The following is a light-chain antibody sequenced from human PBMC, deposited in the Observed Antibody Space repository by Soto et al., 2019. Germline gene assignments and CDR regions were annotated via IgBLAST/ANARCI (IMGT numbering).Light chain of an antibody. J-gene: IGLJ1*01. Sequence: QSVLTQPRSVSGSPGQSVAISCTGTSSDVGDYNYVSWYQQHPGKAPKVMIYDVSKRPSGVPDRFSGSKSGNTASLTISGLQAEDEADYYCCSYAGSPDVFGTGTKLTVL. V-gene: IGLV2-11*01. CDR1: SSDVGDYNY. CDR3: CSYAGSPDV. CDR2: DVS.